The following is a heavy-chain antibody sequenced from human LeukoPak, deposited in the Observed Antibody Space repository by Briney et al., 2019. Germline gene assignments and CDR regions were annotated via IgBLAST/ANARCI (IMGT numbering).Heavy chain of an antibody. CDR1: GYTFIGYY. CDR2: INPNSGGT. Sequence: ASVKVSCKASGYTFIGYYMHWVRQAPGQGLEWMGWINPNSGGTNYAQKFQGRVTMTRDTSISTAYMELSRLRSDDTAVYYCARDLPFYGSGSYASYYYYGMDVWGQGTTVTVSS. J-gene: IGHJ6*02. CDR3: ARDLPFYGSGSYASYYYYGMDV. V-gene: IGHV1-2*02. D-gene: IGHD3-10*01.